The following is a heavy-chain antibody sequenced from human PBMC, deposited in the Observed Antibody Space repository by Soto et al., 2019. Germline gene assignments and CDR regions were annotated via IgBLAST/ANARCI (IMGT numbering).Heavy chain of an antibody. CDR1: GFTFSSYW. Sequence: GGSLRLSCAASGFTFSSYWMHLVRQATGKGLVWVSRINSDGGSTGYADSVKGRFTISRDNAKNSLYLQMNSLRAEDTALYYCARLYGSGSTRRVRIDYWGQGTLVTVSS. J-gene: IGHJ4*02. V-gene: IGHV3-74*01. CDR2: INSDGGST. D-gene: IGHD3-10*01. CDR3: ARLYGSGSTRRVRIDY.